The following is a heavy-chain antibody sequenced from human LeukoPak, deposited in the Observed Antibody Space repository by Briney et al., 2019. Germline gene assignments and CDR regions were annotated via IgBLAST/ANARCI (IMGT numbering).Heavy chain of an antibody. J-gene: IGHJ4*02. CDR3: AKQAYDSPRTDFDY. CDR2: VSTSGGST. Sequence: PVGSLRLSCAASGLTFSRYAMSWVRQAPGKGLEWVSGVSTSGGSTYYADSVKGRFTISRDNSKNTLHLQMNSLRAEDTAIYYCAKQAYDSPRTDFDYWGQGTLVTVSS. CDR1: GLTFSRYA. D-gene: IGHD3-22*01. V-gene: IGHV3-23*01.